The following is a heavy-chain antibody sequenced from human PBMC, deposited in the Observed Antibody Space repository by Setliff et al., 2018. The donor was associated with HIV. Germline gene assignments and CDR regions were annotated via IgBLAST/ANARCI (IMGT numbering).Heavy chain of an antibody. J-gene: IGHJ6*03. D-gene: IGHD3-10*01. V-gene: IGHV4-4*08. CDR2: VDTTGNT. CDR1: GFTFSNYA. CDR3: ARDVRWELFPGYLFYYYMDV. Sequence: GSLRLSCAASGFTFSNYAMSWVRQAPGKGLEWIGRVDTTGNTNYNPSLNSRVTIFPDTYKNHFSLELRSVTAADSAIYYCARDVRWELFPGYLFYYYMDVWGTGTTVTVSS.